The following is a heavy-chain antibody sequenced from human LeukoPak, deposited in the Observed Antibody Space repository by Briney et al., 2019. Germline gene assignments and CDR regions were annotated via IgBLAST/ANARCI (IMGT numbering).Heavy chain of an antibody. V-gene: IGHV4-61*01. Sequence: SETLSLNCTVSGGSVSSGSYDWSWIRQPPGKGLEWIGYIYYSGSTNYNPSLKSRVTISVATSKNQFSLKLSSVTAADTAVYYCASRGRQTTGFDYWGQGTLVTVSS. CDR3: ASRGRQTTGFDY. CDR2: IYYSGST. CDR1: GGSVSSGSYD. D-gene: IGHD3-10*01. J-gene: IGHJ4*02.